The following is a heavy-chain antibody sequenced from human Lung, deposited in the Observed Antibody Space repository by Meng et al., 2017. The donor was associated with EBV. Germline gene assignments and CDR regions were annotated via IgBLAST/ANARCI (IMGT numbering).Heavy chain of an antibody. D-gene: IGHD2-15*01. CDR3: ARLYCSGGSCYTIDY. J-gene: IGHJ4*02. V-gene: IGHV7-4-1*02. Sequence: VQLVQSGTWLRKPGAPVKCSCKASGYTFTRYAMNWVRQAPGQGLEWMGWINTNTGNPTYAQGFTGRFVFSLDTSVSTAYLQISSLKAADTAVYYCARLYCSGGSCYTIDYWGQGTLVTVSS. CDR2: INTNTGNP. CDR1: GYTFTRYA.